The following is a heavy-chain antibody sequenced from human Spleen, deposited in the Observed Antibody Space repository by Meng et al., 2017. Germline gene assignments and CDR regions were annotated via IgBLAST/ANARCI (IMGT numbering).Heavy chain of an antibody. CDR1: GSNFPDYY. V-gene: IGHV1-2*06. Sequence: QVQRGESGAEVKKPGASVKGPCKPSGSNFPDYYIPWVRRAPGQGLEWMGRINPKSGDTHYAQKFQARVTMTGDTSISTAYMELSGLRSDDTAMYYCARDEDISAAGKLFGDYWGQGTLVTVSS. D-gene: IGHD6-25*01. CDR3: ARDEDISAAGKLFGDY. J-gene: IGHJ4*02. CDR2: INPKSGDT.